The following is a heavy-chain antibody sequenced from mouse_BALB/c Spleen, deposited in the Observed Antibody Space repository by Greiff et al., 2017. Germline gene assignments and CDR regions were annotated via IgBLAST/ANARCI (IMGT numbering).Heavy chain of an antibody. CDR1: GDSITSGY. D-gene: IGHD1-1*01. CDR3: ARGGYYYGSSSPLSMDY. J-gene: IGHJ4*01. Sequence: VQLKESGPSLVKPSQTLSLTCSVTGDSITSGYWNWIRKFPGNKLEYMGYISYSGSTYYNPSLKSRISITRDTSKNQYYLQLNSVTTEDTATYYCARGGYYYGSSSPLSMDYWGQGTSVTVSS. CDR2: ISYSGST. V-gene: IGHV3-8*02.